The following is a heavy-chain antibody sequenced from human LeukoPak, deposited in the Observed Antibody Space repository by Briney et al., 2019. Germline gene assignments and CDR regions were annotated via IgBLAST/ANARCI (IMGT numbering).Heavy chain of an antibody. CDR2: IYPGDSDT. J-gene: IGHJ6*02. Sequence: GESLKISCKGSGYSFTTYWIGWVRQMPGKGLEWMGIIYPGDSDTRYSPSFQGQVTISADKSISTAYLQWSSLKASDTAMYYCARQASWAPAAGIYYYYGMDVWGQGTTVTVSS. CDR1: GYSFTTYW. V-gene: IGHV5-51*01. D-gene: IGHD6-13*01. CDR3: ARQASWAPAAGIYYYYGMDV.